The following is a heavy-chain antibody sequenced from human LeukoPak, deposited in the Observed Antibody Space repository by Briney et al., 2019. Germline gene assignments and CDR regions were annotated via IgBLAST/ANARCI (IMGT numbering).Heavy chain of an antibody. J-gene: IGHJ4*02. CDR1: GGTFSSYA. V-gene: IGHV1-8*02. CDR2: MNPNSGNT. CDR3: ASSYGSGSYPHY. D-gene: IGHD3-10*01. Sequence: ASVKVSCKASGGTFSSYAISWVRQAPGQGLEWMGWMNPNSGNTGYAQKFQGRVTMTRNTSISTAYMELSSLRSEDTAVYYCASSYGSGSYPHYWGQGTLVTVSS.